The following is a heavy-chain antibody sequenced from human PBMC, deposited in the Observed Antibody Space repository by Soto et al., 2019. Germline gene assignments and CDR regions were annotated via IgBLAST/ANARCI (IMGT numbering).Heavy chain of an antibody. J-gene: IGHJ4*02. V-gene: IGHV3-30*18. D-gene: IGHD2-21*02. CDR2: ISYDGSNK. CDR1: GFTFSSYG. CDR3: AKGRGVVVTAGYFDY. Sequence: GGSLRLSGAASGFTFSSYGMHWVRQAPGKGLEWVAVISYDGSNKYYADSVKGRFTISRDNSKNTLYLQMNSLRAKDTAVYYCAKGRGVVVTAGYFDYWGQGTLVTVSS.